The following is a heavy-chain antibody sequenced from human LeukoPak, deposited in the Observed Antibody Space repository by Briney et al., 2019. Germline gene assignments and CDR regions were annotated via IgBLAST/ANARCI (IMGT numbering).Heavy chain of an antibody. CDR3: TRDSSWAFGGY. CDR1: GFTFSDHY. V-gene: IGHV3-72*01. Sequence: GGSLRLSCAASGFTFSDHYMDWVRQAPGKGLEWVGRSTNKATSYATQYAASVKGRFTIARDDSKNSLYLHMNSLETEDTAVYYCTRDSSWAFGGYWGRGTLVTVSS. J-gene: IGHJ4*02. D-gene: IGHD3-16*01. CDR2: STNKATSYAT.